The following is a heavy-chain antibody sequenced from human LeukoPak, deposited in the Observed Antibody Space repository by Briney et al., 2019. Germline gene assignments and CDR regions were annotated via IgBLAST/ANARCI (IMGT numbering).Heavy chain of an antibody. D-gene: IGHD3-22*01. CDR1: GGSISSSSYY. CDR2: IYYSGST. Sequence: SETLSLTSAVSGGSISSSSYYWGWIRQPPGKGLEWIGNIYYSGSTYYNPSLKSRVTISVDTSKNQFSLKLNSVTAADTAVYYCARVRVSRLCVYDSSSYFYGWDWGQGTPVTVSS. J-gene: IGHJ4*02. V-gene: IGHV4-39*01. CDR3: ARVRVSRLCVYDSSSYFYGWD.